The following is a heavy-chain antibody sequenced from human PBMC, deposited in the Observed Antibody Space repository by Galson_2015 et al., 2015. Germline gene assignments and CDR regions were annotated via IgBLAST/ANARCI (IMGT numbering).Heavy chain of an antibody. CDR2: IDPADSYT. Sequence: QSGAEVKKPGESLQISCKGSGSSFPNYWINWVRQMPGKGLEWMGRIDPADSYTNYSPSFQGHVTISADKSISTAYLQWSSLEASDTAIYYCARPPKNGFYSYDAFDAWGQGTMVTVSS. CDR3: ARPPKNGFYSYDAFDA. D-gene: IGHD3-3*01. J-gene: IGHJ3*01. V-gene: IGHV5-10-1*01. CDR1: GSSFPNYW.